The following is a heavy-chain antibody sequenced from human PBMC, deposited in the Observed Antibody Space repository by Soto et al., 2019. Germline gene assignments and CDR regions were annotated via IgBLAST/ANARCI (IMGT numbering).Heavy chain of an antibody. CDR3: ARGTRTLQREDRLDY. CDR1: GFTFSSYS. V-gene: IGHV3-21*01. Sequence: NPGGSLRLSCAASGFTFSSYSMNWVRQAPGKGLEWVSSISSSSSYIYYADSVKGRFTISRDNAKNSLYLQMNSLRAEDTAVYYCARGTRTLQREDRLDYWGQGTLVTVSS. D-gene: IGHD2-2*01. CDR2: ISSSSSYI. J-gene: IGHJ4*02.